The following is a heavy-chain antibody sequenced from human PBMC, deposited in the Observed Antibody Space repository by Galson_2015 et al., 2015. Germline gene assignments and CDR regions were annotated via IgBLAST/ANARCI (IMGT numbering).Heavy chain of an antibody. CDR1: GFTFSSYS. V-gene: IGHV3-21*01. J-gene: IGHJ6*02. CDR2: ISSSSSYI. D-gene: IGHD6-13*01. Sequence: SLRLSCAASGFTFSSYSMNWVRQAPGKGLEWVSSISSSSSYIYYADSVKGRFTISRDNAKNSLYLQMNSLRAEDTAVYYCARDRARIAAAGYYYGMGVWGQGTTVTVSS. CDR3: ARDRARIAAAGYYYGMGV.